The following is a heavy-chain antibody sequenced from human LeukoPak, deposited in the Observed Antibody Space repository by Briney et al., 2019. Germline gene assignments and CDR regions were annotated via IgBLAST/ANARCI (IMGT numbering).Heavy chain of an antibody. CDR1: GGSISSGGYY. CDR3: ARGRGSVGATKGLDY. J-gene: IGHJ4*02. V-gene: IGHV4-31*03. CDR2: IYYSGST. Sequence: SDTLSLTCTVSGGSISSGGYYWSWIRQHPGKGLEWIGYIYYSGSTYYNPSLKSRVTISVDTSKNQFSLKLSSVTAADTAVYYCARGRGSVGATKGLDYWGQGTLVTVSS. D-gene: IGHD1-26*01.